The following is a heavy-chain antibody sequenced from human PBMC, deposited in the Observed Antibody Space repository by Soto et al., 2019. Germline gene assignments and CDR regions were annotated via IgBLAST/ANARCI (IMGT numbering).Heavy chain of an antibody. D-gene: IGHD1-26*01. CDR3: AAESGSRTYGMGV. CDR2: ISGSGGST. V-gene: IGHV3-23*01. J-gene: IGHJ6*02. Sequence: GGSLRLSCAASGFTFSSYAMSWVRQAPGKGLEWVSAISGSGGSTYYADSVKGRFTISRDNSKNTLYLQMNSLRAEDTAVYYCAAESGSRTYGMGVCRQQTTVTVSS. CDR1: GFTFSSYA.